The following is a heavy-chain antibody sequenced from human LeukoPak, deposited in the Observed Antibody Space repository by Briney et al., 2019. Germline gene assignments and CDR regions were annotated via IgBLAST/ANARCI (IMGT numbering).Heavy chain of an antibody. CDR2: IYYSGST. D-gene: IGHD5-18*01. Sequence: PSETLSLTCTVSGGSISSYYWSWIRQPPGKGLEWIGYIYYSGSTNYNPSLKGRVTISVDTSKNQFSLKLSSVTAADTAVYYCAREGGSIQLRSYYFDYWGQGTLVTVSS. J-gene: IGHJ4*02. V-gene: IGHV4-59*01. CDR1: GGSISSYY. CDR3: AREGGSIQLRSYYFDY.